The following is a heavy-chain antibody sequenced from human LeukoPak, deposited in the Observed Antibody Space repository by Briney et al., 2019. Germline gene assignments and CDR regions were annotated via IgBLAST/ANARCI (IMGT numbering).Heavy chain of an antibody. V-gene: IGHV3-30*02. Sequence: GGSLRLSCAASGFTFSSYGMHWVRQAPGKGLEWVAFIRYDGSNKYYADSVKGRFTISRDNSKNTLYLQMNSLRAEDTAVYYCARALYYYGSGSYAFFDYWGQGTLVTVSS. J-gene: IGHJ4*02. CDR1: GFTFSSYG. CDR3: ARALYYYGSGSYAFFDY. CDR2: IRYDGSNK. D-gene: IGHD3-10*01.